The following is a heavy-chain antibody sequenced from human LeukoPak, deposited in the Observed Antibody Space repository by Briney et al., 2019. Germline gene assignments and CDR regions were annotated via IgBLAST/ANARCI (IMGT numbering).Heavy chain of an antibody. CDR3: AKDYYSSSSGYFDY. CDR1: GFTFSSYA. Sequence: GGSLRLSCAASGFTFSSYAMSWVRQAPGKGLEWVSDINGSGGSTYYADSVKGRFTISRDNSKNTLYLHMNSLRAEDTALYYCAKDYYSSSSGYFDYWGQGTLVTVSS. CDR2: INGSGGST. V-gene: IGHV3-23*01. D-gene: IGHD6-6*01. J-gene: IGHJ4*02.